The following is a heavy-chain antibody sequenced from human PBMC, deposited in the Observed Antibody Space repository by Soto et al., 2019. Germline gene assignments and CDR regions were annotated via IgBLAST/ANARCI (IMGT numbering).Heavy chain of an antibody. V-gene: IGHV3-30-3*01. J-gene: IGHJ6*02. CDR2: ISYDGSNK. CDR1: GFTFSSYA. D-gene: IGHD3-9*01. Sequence: GGSLRLSCAASGFTFSSYAMHWVRQAPGKGLEWVAVISYDGSNKYYADSVKGRFTISRDNSKNTLYLQMNSLRAEDTAVYYCARDLLNYDILTGYYSDYYYYGMDVWGQGTTVTVSS. CDR3: ARDLLNYDILTGYYSDYYYYGMDV.